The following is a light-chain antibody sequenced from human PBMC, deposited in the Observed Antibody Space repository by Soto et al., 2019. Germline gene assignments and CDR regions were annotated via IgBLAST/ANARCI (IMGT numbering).Light chain of an antibody. CDR3: QQRSNWPPFT. CDR1: QGVSSY. V-gene: IGKV3-11*01. CDR2: DAS. J-gene: IGKJ4*01. Sequence: PGERATLSCRASQGVSSYLAWYQQKPGQAPRLLIYDASNRATGIPARFSGSGSGTDFTLTISSLEPEDFAVYYCQQRSNWPPFTFGGGTKVEIK.